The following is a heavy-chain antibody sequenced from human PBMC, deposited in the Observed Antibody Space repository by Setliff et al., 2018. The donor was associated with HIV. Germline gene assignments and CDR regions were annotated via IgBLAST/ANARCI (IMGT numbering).Heavy chain of an antibody. J-gene: IGHJ5*02. D-gene: IGHD6-13*01. CDR3: ARSSSSWSGWFDP. CDR2: IYYSGST. V-gene: IGHV4-39*01. Sequence: PSETLSLTCTVSGGSISSSSYYWGWIRQPPGKGLEWIGSIYYSGSTYYNPSLKSRVTISVDTSKNQFSLKLSSVTSADTAVYYCARSSSSWSGWFDPWGQGTLVTVSS. CDR1: GGSISSSSYY.